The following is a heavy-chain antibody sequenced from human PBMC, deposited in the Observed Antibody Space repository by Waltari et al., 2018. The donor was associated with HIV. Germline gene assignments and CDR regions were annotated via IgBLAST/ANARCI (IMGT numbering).Heavy chain of an antibody. J-gene: IGHJ6*02. CDR1: GFTFSSYG. D-gene: IGHD2-21*01. V-gene: IGHV3-33*01. Sequence: QEQLVASGGGVVQPGRSLRLSCAASGFTFSSYGMHWVRQAPGKGLEWVEVIWYDGNNKYYADAVKGRFTISRDNSKNTLYLQMNSLRAEDTAVYHCARDYVEAVHYGMDVWGQGTMVTVSS. CDR2: IWYDGNNK. CDR3: ARDYVEAVHYGMDV.